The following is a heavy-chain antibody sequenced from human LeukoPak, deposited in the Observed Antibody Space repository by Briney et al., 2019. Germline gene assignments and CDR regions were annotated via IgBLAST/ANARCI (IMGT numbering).Heavy chain of an antibody. Sequence: SETLSLTCAVYGGSFSGYYWSWIRQPPGKGLEWIGEINHSGSTNYNPSLKSRVTISVDTSKNQFSLKLCSVTAADTAVYYCARGRGCFDLWGRGTLVTVSS. J-gene: IGHJ2*01. V-gene: IGHV4-34*01. CDR2: INHSGST. CDR1: GGSFSGYY. CDR3: ARGRGCFDL.